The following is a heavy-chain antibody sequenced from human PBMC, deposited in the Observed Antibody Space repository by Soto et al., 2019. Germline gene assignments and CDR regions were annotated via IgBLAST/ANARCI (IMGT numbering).Heavy chain of an antibody. D-gene: IGHD3-22*01. CDR2: INHSGST. V-gene: IGHV4-34*01. CDR3: ARVPNTYYYDSSGIDY. CDR1: GGSFSGYY. Sequence: SETLSLTCAVYGGSFSGYYWSWIRQPPGKGLEWIGEINHSGSTNYNPSLKSRVTISVDTSKNQFPLKLSSVTAADTAVYYCARVPNTYYYDSSGIDYWGQGTLVTVSS. J-gene: IGHJ4*02.